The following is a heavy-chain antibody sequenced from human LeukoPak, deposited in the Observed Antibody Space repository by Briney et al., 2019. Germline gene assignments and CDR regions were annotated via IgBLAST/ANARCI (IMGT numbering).Heavy chain of an antibody. D-gene: IGHD6-13*01. V-gene: IGHV3-53*01. Sequence: PGGSLRLSCAASGFTVSSNYMSWVRQAPGKGLEWVSVIYSGGSTYYADSVKGRFTISRDNSKNTLCLQMNSLRAEDTAVYYCASSIAAGADYYYGMDVWGQGTTVTVSS. CDR3: ASSIAAGADYYYGMDV. CDR2: IYSGGST. CDR1: GFTVSSNY. J-gene: IGHJ6*02.